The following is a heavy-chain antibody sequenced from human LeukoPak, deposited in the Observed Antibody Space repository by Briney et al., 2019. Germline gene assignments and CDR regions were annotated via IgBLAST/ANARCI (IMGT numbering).Heavy chain of an antibody. CDR3: ARDSIVRGNIGNDMDV. J-gene: IGHJ6*03. D-gene: IGHD2-8*01. Sequence: PGGSLRLSCAASGFTFSDYYMSWIRQAPGKGLEWVSYISHSGRTMYYADFVKGRFTISRDNAKNSLYLQMNSLRAGDTAVYYCARDSIVRGNIGNDMDVWGKGTTVTVSS. CDR1: GFTFSDYY. V-gene: IGHV3-11*01. CDR2: ISHSGRTM.